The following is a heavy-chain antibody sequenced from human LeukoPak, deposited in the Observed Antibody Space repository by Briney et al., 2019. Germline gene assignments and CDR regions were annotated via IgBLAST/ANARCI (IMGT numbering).Heavy chain of an antibody. V-gene: IGHV1-8*01. J-gene: IGHJ3*01. Sequence: ASVKVSFKASGYSLTAYDLNWVRQAPGQGLEWMGWMRPTSGYTGYAQKFQGRITTTSDLSINTAYMELIGLTSEDTAVYYCARGGGWAEIGLDVWGQGTTVTVSP. D-gene: IGHD6-19*01. CDR2: MRPTSGYT. CDR1: GYSLTAYD. CDR3: ARGGGWAEIGLDV.